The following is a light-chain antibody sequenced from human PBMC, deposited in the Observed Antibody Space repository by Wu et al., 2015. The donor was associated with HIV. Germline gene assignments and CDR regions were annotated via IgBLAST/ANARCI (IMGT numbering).Light chain of an antibody. CDR3: QQYNNWPPT. CDR1: QSVTSD. CDR2: DVS. Sequence: ETVMTQSPATLSVSPGERATLSCRASQSVTSDLAWYQQKVGQAPRLLIYDVSTRATGIPGRFSGSGSGTEFTLTISSMQSEDLAVYYCQQYNNWPPTFGGGPRWRSN. J-gene: IGKJ4*01. V-gene: IGKV3-15*01.